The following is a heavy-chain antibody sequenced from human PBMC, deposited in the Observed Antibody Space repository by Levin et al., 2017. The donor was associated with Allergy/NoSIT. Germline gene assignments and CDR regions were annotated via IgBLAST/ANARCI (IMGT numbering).Heavy chain of an antibody. J-gene: IGHJ4*02. CDR2: ISGGGGNT. Sequence: SGESLKISCAVSGFTFSSYAMSWVRQAPGKGLEWVSGISGGGGNTYYADSVKGRFTISRDNSKNTLYLQMNSLRAEDTAVYYCAKDTPALSAGPYFDYWGQGTLVTVSS. V-gene: IGHV3-23*01. CDR1: GFTFSSYA. D-gene: IGHD2-2*01. CDR3: AKDTPALSAGPYFDY.